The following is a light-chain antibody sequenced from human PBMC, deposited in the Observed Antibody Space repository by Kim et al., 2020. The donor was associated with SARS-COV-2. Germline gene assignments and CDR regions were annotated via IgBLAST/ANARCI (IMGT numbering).Light chain of an antibody. V-gene: IGKV3-11*02. CDR1: LGVGTY. CDR2: DAS. CDR3: QQRSVWPWT. J-gene: IGKJ1*01. Sequence: LSPGERAHLTCRAGLGVGTYLSWYQQKPGQPPRLLIFDASYRATGIPARFSGSGSTRNFTLTISSLQPEDCAVYYWQQRSVWPWTFGQGTKVDIK.